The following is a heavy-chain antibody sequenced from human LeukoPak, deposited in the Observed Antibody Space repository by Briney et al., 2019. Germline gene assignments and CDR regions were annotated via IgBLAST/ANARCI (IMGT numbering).Heavy chain of an antibody. CDR1: GYTFTSYD. J-gene: IGHJ4*02. CDR3: ATGGDSGSYYNFDY. CDR2: ISAYNGNT. V-gene: IGHV1-18*01. D-gene: IGHD1-26*01. Sequence: GASVKVSCKASGYTFTSYDINWVRQTTGQGLEWMGWISAYNGNTNYAQKLQGRVTMTTDTSTSTAYMELRSLRSDDTAVYYCATGGDSGSYYNFDYWGQGTLVTVSS.